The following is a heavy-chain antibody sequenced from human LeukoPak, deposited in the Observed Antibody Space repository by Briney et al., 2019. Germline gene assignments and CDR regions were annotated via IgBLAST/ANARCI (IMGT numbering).Heavy chain of an antibody. J-gene: IGHJ4*02. D-gene: IGHD7-27*01. V-gene: IGHV3-7*01. CDR2: IKQDGSER. CDR3: ARYGRNWDLDS. CDR1: GFTFSSNW. Sequence: GGSLRLSCVVSGFTFSSNWMSWVRQAPGKGLEWVAHIKQDGSERYYVDSVKGRYTISRDNAQNSLYLQMSNLRVEDTAVYYCARYGRNWDLDSWGQGTLVTVSS.